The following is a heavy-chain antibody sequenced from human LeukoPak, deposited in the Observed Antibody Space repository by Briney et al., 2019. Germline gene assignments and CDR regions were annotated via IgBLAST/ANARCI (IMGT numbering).Heavy chain of an antibody. J-gene: IGHJ4*02. Sequence: GGSLRLSCAASGFTFSSYAMSWVRQAPGKGLEWVSAISGSGGSTYYADSVKGRFTISRDNSKNTLYLQMNSLRAEDTAVYYCANSGSNWYFFDYWGQGTLVTVSS. V-gene: IGHV3-23*01. CDR3: ANSGSNWYFFDY. CDR2: ISGSGGST. D-gene: IGHD6-13*01. CDR1: GFTFSSYA.